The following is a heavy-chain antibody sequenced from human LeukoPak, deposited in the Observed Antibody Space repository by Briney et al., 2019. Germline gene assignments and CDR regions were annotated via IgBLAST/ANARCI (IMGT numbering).Heavy chain of an antibody. CDR2: ISAYNGNT. V-gene: IGHV1-18*01. J-gene: IGHJ4*02. CDR3: ARDIGEGATLYYFDY. CDR1: GGTFSSYA. Sequence: ASVKVSCKASGGTFSSYAFSWVRQAPGQGLEWMGWISAYNGNTNYAQKLQGRVTMTTDTSTSTAYMELRSLRSDDTAVYYCARDIGEGATLYYFDYWGQGTLVTVSS. D-gene: IGHD1-26*01.